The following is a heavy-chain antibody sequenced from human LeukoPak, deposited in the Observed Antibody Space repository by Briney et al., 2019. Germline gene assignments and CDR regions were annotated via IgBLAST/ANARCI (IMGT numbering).Heavy chain of an antibody. Sequence: ASVKVSCKVFGSKLTEFSMHWVRQAPGKGLEWMGGFGPEHGETLYAQNFQGRVAVTEDRATDTAYMELSGLRSEDTAVYYCASSGRIRLGDLGQVDYWGQGTLVTVSS. D-gene: IGHD3-16*01. V-gene: IGHV1-24*01. CDR3: ASSGRIRLGDLGQVDY. J-gene: IGHJ4*02. CDR1: GSKLTEFS. CDR2: FGPEHGET.